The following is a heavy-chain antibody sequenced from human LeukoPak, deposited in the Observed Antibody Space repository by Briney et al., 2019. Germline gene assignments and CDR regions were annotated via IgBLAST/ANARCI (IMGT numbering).Heavy chain of an antibody. CDR3: AREGRWIQLWFDY. CDR1: GFTFSSYG. J-gene: IGHJ4*02. V-gene: IGHV3-33*01. Sequence: PGGSLRLSCAASGFTFSSYGMHWVRQAPGKGLEWVAVIWYDGSNKYYADSVKGRFTISRDNSKNTLYLQMNSLRAEDTAVYYCAREGRWIQLWFDYWGQGTLVTVSS. D-gene: IGHD5-18*01. CDR2: IWYDGSNK.